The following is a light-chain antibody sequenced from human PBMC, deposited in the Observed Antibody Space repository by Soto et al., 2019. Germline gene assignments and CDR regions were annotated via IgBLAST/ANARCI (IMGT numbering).Light chain of an antibody. Sequence: QSVLTQPPSVSGAPGQRVTISCTGSSSNIGAGYDVHWYQQLPGTAPKLLIYGNSNRPSGVPDRFSGSKSGTAASLAITGLQAEDEADYCCQYYDSSLSVVFGGGTKLTVL. CDR2: GNS. CDR1: SSNIGAGYD. J-gene: IGLJ2*01. CDR3: QYYDSSLSVV. V-gene: IGLV1-40*01.